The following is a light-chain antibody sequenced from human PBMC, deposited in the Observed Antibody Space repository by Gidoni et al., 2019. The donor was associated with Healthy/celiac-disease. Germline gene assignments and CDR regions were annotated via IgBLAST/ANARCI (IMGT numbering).Light chain of an antibody. CDR3: QSYDSSLSGSEV. V-gene: IGLV1-40*01. CDR1: SSNIGAGYD. Sequence: QSVLPQPPSVSGAPGPRVTISCTGSSSNIGAGYDVHWYQQLPGTAPKLLIYGNSNRPSGVPDRFSGSKSGTSASLAITGLQAEDEADYYCQSYDSSLSGSEVFGGGTKLTVL. CDR2: GNS. J-gene: IGLJ3*02.